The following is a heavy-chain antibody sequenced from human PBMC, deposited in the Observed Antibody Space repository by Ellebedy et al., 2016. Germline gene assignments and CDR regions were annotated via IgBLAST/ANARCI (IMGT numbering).Heavy chain of an antibody. J-gene: IGHJ4*02. CDR3: ARGQSSFHY. V-gene: IGHV4-4*08. Sequence: SETLSLTCSVSGDSISSYYWSWIRQPPGKGLEWIGYLFTGGTTNYNPSLKSRVTISVDTSKNQFSLKLTSVTAADTAVYYCARGQSSFHYWGQGTLVTVSS. D-gene: IGHD5-24*01. CDR1: GDSISSYY. CDR2: LFTGGTT.